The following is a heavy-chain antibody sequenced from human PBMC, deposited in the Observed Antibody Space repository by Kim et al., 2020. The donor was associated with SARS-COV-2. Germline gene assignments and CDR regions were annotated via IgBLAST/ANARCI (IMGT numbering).Heavy chain of an antibody. V-gene: IGHV4-39*07. CDR1: GGSISSSSYY. J-gene: IGHJ4*02. Sequence: SETLSLTCTVSGGSISSSSYYWGWIRQPPGKGLEWIGSIYYSGSTYYNPSLKSRVTISVDTSKNQFSLKLSSVTAADTAVYYCARDGDCSGGSCHTGVFDYWGPGTLVTVSS. D-gene: IGHD2-15*01. CDR3: ARDGDCSGGSCHTGVFDY. CDR2: IYYSGST.